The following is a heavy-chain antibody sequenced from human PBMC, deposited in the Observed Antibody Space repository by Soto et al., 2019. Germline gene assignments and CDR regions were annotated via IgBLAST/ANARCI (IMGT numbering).Heavy chain of an antibody. CDR2: ISYDGSNK. CDR3: AKDMEKYSEIDY. D-gene: IGHD5-18*01. J-gene: IGHJ4*02. CDR1: GFTFSSYG. Sequence: GGSLRLSCAASGFTFSSYGMHWVRQAPGKGLEWVAVISYDGSNKYYADSVKGRFTISRDNSKNTLYLQMNSLRAEDTAVYYCAKDMEKYSEIDYWGQGTLVTVSS. V-gene: IGHV3-30*18.